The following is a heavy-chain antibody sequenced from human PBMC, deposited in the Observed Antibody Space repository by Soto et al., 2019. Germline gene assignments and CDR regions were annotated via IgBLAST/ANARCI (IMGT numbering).Heavy chain of an antibody. Sequence: PSETLSLTCTVSGDSISSFYWTWIRQPPGKGLEWVGYIFSSGSTNYNPSLKSRVTISVDTSENRFSLKLTSVTAADTAVYYCARVGYCSSTPCWPIGYFEYWGQGTLVTVSS. CDR1: GDSISSFY. CDR2: IFSSGST. V-gene: IGHV4-59*01. J-gene: IGHJ4*02. D-gene: IGHD2-2*01. CDR3: ARVGYCSSTPCWPIGYFEY.